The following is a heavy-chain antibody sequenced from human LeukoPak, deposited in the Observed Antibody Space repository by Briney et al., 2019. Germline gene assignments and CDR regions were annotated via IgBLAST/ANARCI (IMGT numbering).Heavy chain of an antibody. J-gene: IGHJ4*02. D-gene: IGHD6-25*01. Sequence: SETLSLTCTVSGGSINPYYWSWNRQAPGKGLEWIGYMYYSGSTNYNPSLKSRVTISLDTSKNQFFLKLNSVTAADTAVYYCVRSGGRGGGVWGQGTLVTVSS. CDR1: GGSINPYY. CDR3: VRSGGRGGGV. CDR2: MYYSGST. V-gene: IGHV4-59*13.